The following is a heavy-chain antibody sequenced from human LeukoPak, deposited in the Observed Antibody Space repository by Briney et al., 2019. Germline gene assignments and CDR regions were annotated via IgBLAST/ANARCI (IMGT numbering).Heavy chain of an antibody. D-gene: IGHD5-24*01. Sequence: GGSLRLSCAASDFSFITYAMSWVRQAPGKGLERVSTISGGGDATYYADSVKGRFTISRDNSKNTLYLQMNSLRAEDTAVYYCAKSGYNRFDYGGQGTLVTVS. CDR1: DFSFITYA. CDR2: ISGGGDAT. V-gene: IGHV3-23*01. CDR3: AKSGYNRFDY. J-gene: IGHJ4*02.